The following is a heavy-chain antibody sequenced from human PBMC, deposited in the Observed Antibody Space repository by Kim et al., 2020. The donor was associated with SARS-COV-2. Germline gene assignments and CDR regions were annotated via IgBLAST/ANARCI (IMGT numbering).Heavy chain of an antibody. V-gene: IGHV1-18*01. CDR3: ARTKSYTDYPDY. Sequence: TKYAQKVQGRLHMATDASTSTAYMELMSLTSDDTAVYYCARTKSYTDYPDYWGQGTLVTVSS. J-gene: IGHJ4*02. CDR2: T.